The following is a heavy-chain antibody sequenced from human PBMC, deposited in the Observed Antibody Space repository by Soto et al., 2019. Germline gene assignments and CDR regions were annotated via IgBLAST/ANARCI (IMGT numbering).Heavy chain of an antibody. CDR3: ARDQMTTVTEYYYYYMDV. J-gene: IGHJ6*03. Sequence: EVQLVESGGGLVKPGGSLRLSCAASGFTFNTYSMNWVRQAPGKGPEWVSSISSSNTYIYYADSVKGRFTISRDNAKNSLYLQMNSLRAEDTALYYCARDQMTTVTEYYYYYMDVWGKGTTVTVSS. V-gene: IGHV3-21*01. CDR1: GFTFNTYS. D-gene: IGHD4-17*01. CDR2: ISSSNTYI.